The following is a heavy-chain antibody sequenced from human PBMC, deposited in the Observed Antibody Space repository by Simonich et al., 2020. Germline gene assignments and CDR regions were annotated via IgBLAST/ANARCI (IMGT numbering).Heavy chain of an antibody. D-gene: IGHD6-13*01. Sequence: QVQLQESGPGLVKPSETLSLTCAVSGYSISSGYYWGGIRQPPGKGLEGIGSIYNSGSTYYNPSLKSRVTISVDTSKNQFALKLSSGTAADTAVYYCARVGYSNYYYYGMDVWGQGTTVTVSS. V-gene: IGHV4-38-2*01. CDR2: IYNSGST. J-gene: IGHJ6*02. CDR3: ARVGYSNYYYYGMDV. CDR1: GYSISSGYY.